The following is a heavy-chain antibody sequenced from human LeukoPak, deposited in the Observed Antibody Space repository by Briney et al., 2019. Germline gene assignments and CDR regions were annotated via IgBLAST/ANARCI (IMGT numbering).Heavy chain of an antibody. D-gene: IGHD1-14*01. CDR2: ISGSGDST. V-gene: IGHV3-23*01. CDR3: AKADGSMTGSCFDY. CDR1: GFTFSSYG. J-gene: IGHJ4*02. Sequence: GGSLRLSCAASGFTFSSYGMSWVRQAPGKGLEWVSAISGSGDSTYYADSVKGRFTISRDNSKNTLYLQMHTLRAEDTAVYYCAKADGSMTGSCFDYWGLGTLVTVSS.